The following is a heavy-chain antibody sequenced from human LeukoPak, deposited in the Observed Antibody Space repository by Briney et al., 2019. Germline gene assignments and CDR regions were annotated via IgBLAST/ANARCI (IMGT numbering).Heavy chain of an antibody. J-gene: IGHJ6*02. V-gene: IGHV1-46*01. CDR3: AANYYDSSGYLYGMDV. Sequence: AASVKVSCKASGYTFTSYYMHWVRQAPGQGLEWVGIINPSGGSTSYAQKFQGRVTMTRDTSTSTVYMELSSLRSEDTAVYYCAANYYDSSGYLYGMDVWGQGTTVTVSS. CDR2: INPSGGST. CDR1: GYTFTSYY. D-gene: IGHD3-22*01.